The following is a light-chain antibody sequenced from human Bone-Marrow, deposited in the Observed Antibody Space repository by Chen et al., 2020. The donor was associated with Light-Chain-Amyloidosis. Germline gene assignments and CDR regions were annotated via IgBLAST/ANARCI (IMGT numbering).Light chain of an antibody. Sequence: SYVLTQPPSVSVAPGQTARITCGGNDIENEVVHWYQQKPGQAPVLVVYDDSDRPSGIPERLSGSNSGNTATLTISRVEAGDEADYYCQVWDRSSDRPVFGGGTKLTVL. CDR2: DDS. CDR1: DIENEV. CDR3: QVWDRSSDRPV. V-gene: IGLV3-21*02. J-gene: IGLJ3*02.